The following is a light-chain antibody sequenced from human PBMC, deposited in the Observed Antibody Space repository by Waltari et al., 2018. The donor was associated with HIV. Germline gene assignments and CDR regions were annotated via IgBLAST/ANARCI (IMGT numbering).Light chain of an antibody. V-gene: IGLV1-47*01. Sequence: QSVLTLPPPPSRPPGQRVTTPRSASTSNLGSNYVYWYQQLPGTAPKLLIYRNNQRPSGVPGRFSGSKSGTSASLAISGLRSEDEADYYCAAWDDSLSGPWVFGGGTELTVL. CDR2: RNN. CDR3: AAWDDSLSGPWV. J-gene: IGLJ3*02. CDR1: TSNLGSNY.